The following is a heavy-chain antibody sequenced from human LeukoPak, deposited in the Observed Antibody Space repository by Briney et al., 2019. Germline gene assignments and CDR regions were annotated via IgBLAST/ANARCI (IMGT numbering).Heavy chain of an antibody. CDR1: GFTFFNYW. Sequence: GGSLRLSCAASGFTFFNYWMSWVRQAPGKGLEWVANIDLEGSQRFYVDSLKGRFTISRDNANNLVYLQMNSLRAEDTAVYYCARHLSGITGYTYGRGIDYWGQGTLVTVSS. CDR2: IDLEGSQR. CDR3: ARHLSGITGYTYGRGIDY. D-gene: IGHD5-18*01. V-gene: IGHV3-7*01. J-gene: IGHJ4*02.